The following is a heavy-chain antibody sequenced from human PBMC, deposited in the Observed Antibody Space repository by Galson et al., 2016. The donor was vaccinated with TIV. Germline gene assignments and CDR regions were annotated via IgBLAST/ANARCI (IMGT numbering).Heavy chain of an antibody. CDR1: GYTFTRFG. CDR3: ARHGERSTISHSYKYGMDV. CDR2: ISAYNGNT. V-gene: IGHV1-18*01. Sequence: SVKVSCKASGYTFTRFGISWVRQAPGQGLEWMGWISAYNGNTKYEQKLQGRVTVTTDTSTNTAYMELRSLRSDDTAVYYCARHGERSTISHSYKYGMDVWGKGTTVAISS. J-gene: IGHJ6*04. D-gene: IGHD5-24*01.